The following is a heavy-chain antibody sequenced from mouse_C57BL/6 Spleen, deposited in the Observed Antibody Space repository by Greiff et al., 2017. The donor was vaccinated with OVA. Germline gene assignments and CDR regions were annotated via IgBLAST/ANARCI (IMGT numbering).Heavy chain of an antibody. CDR1: GYAFSSSW. D-gene: IGHD2-3*01. J-gene: IGHJ2*01. CDR2: IYPGDGDT. Sequence: QVQLQQSGPELVKPGASVKISCKASGYAFSSSWMNWVKQRPGKGLEWIGRIYPGDGDTNYNGKFKGKATLTADKSSSTAYMQLSSLTSEDSAVYFCARSGDGLDYWGQGTTLTVSS. V-gene: IGHV1-82*01. CDR3: ARSGDGLDY.